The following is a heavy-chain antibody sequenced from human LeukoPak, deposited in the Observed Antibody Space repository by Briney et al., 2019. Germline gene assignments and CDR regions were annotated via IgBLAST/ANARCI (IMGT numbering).Heavy chain of an antibody. CDR2: INPNSGGT. V-gene: IGHV1-2*02. D-gene: IGHD3-9*01. Sequence: ASVKVSCKASGYTFTGYYMHWVRQAPGQGLEWMGWINPNSGGTNYAQKFQGRVAMTRDTSISTAYMELSRLRSDDTAVYYCAREDPYDILTGYYVWGQGTLVTVSS. CDR1: GYTFTGYY. CDR3: AREDPYDILTGYYV. J-gene: IGHJ4*02.